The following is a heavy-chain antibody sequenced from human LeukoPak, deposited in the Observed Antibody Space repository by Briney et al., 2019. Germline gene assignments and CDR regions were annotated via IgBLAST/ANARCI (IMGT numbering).Heavy chain of an antibody. J-gene: IGHJ4*02. V-gene: IGHV3-21*01. CDR2: ISSSSSYI. Sequence: GGSLRLSCAASGFTFSSYSMNWVRQAPGKGLEWVSSISSSSSYIYYADSVKGRFTIPRDNAKNSLYLQMNSLRAEDTAVYYCARDLRHYGDYGYFDYWGQGTLVTVSS. D-gene: IGHD4-17*01. CDR1: GFTFSSYS. CDR3: ARDLRHYGDYGYFDY.